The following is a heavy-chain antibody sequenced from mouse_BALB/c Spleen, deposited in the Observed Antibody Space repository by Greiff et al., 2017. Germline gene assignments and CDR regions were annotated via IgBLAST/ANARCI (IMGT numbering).Heavy chain of an antibody. CDR3: VYAMDY. J-gene: IGHJ4*01. Sequence: VQLQQPGAELVRPGASVKLSCKASGYTFTSYWINWVKQRPGQGLEWIGNIYPSDSYTNYNQKFKDKATLTVDKSSSTAYMQLSSPTSEDSAVYYCVYAMDYWGQGTSVTVSS. CDR1: GYTFTSYW. V-gene: IGHV1-69*02. CDR2: IYPSDSYT.